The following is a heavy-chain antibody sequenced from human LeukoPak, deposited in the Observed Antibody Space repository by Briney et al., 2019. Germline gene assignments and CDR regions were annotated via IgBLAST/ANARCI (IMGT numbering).Heavy chain of an antibody. CDR2: IYYSGST. CDR1: GGSISSSSYY. CDR3: ALGYYDSSGYYHY. V-gene: IGHV4-39*01. D-gene: IGHD3-22*01. J-gene: IGHJ4*02. Sequence: TSETLSLTCTVSGGSISSSSYYWGWIRQPPGKGLEWIGSIYYSGSTYYNPSLKSRVTISVDTSKNQFSLKLSSVTAADTAVYYCALGYYDSSGYYHYWGQGTLVTVSS.